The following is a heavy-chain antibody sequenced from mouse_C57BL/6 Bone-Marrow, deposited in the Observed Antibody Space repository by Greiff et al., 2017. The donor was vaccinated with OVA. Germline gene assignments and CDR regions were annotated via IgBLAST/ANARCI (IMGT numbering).Heavy chain of an antibody. D-gene: IGHD2-3*01. V-gene: IGHV14-4*01. CDR2: IDPENGDT. J-gene: IGHJ4*01. CDR1: GFNIKDDY. Sequence: EVQRVESGAELVRPGASVKLSCTASGFNIKDDYMHWVKQRPEQGLEWIGWIDPENGDTEYASKFQGKATITADTSSNTAYLQLSSLTSEDTAVYYCTTYGYYVDYYAMDYWGQGTSVTVSS. CDR3: TTYGYYVDYYAMDY.